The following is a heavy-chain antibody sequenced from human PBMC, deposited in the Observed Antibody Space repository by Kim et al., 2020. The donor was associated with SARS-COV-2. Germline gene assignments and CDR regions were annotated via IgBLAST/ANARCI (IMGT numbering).Heavy chain of an antibody. J-gene: IGHJ3*02. V-gene: IGHV3-74*01. D-gene: IGHD1-26*01. CDR3: ARGILRTKGAFDI. Sequence: ADYVKGRFTISRDNAKNTLYLQMNSLRAEDTALYYCARGILRTKGAFDIWGQGAMITVSS.